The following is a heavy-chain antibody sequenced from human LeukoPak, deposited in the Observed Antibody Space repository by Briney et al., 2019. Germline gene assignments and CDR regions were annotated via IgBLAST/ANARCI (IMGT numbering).Heavy chain of an antibody. CDR3: ARVGDDIVAGGSWFDP. CDR1: GFTFSSYS. Sequence: PGGSLRLSCAASGFTFSSYSMNWVRQAPGKGLEWVSSISSSSSYIYYADSVKGRFTISRDNAKNSLYLQMNSLRAEDTAVYYCARVGDDIVAGGSWFDPWGQGTLVTVSS. J-gene: IGHJ5*02. CDR2: ISSSSSYI. D-gene: IGHD5-12*01. V-gene: IGHV3-21*04.